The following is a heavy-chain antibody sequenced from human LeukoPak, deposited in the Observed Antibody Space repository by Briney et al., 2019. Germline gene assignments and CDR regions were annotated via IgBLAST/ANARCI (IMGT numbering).Heavy chain of an antibody. CDR1: GFTFSSYA. D-gene: IGHD3-10*01. CDR2: ISGSGGST. Sequence: GGSLRLSCAASGFTFSSYAMSWVRQAPGKGLEWVSAISGSGGSTYYADSVKGRFTISRDNSKNTLYLQMNSLRAEDTAVYYCAKDRLLWFGELLSPSRTDPFDPWGQGTLVTVSS. J-gene: IGHJ5*02. V-gene: IGHV3-23*01. CDR3: AKDRLLWFGELLSPSRTDPFDP.